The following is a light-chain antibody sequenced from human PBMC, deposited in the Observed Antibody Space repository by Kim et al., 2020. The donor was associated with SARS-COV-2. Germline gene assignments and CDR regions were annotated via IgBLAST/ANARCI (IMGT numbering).Light chain of an antibody. V-gene: IGLV3-21*04. J-gene: IGLJ3*02. Sequence: SYELTQPPSVSVAPGKTARITCGGNNIGSKSVHWYQQKPGQAPVLVIYYDSDRPSGIPERFSGSNSGNTATLTISRVEAGDEADYYCQVWDSSSVMGVFGGGTQLTVL. CDR1: NIGSKS. CDR3: QVWDSSSVMGV. CDR2: YDS.